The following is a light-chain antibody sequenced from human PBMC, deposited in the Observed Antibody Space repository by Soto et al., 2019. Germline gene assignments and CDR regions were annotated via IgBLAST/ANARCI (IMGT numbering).Light chain of an antibody. V-gene: IGKV1-39*01. Sequence: DIQMTQSPSSLSASVGNRLTITCRASQSISTYLNWYQKKPGKAPNLLIYDASRLQSGVPSRFSGSGGGTDFTLSISSVQPEDFATYFCQQSYMDPITFGQGTRLEI. CDR3: QQSYMDPIT. J-gene: IGKJ5*01. CDR2: DAS. CDR1: QSISTY.